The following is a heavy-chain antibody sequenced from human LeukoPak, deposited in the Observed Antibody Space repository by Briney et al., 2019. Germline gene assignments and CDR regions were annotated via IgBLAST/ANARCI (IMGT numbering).Heavy chain of an antibody. D-gene: IGHD4-17*01. J-gene: IGHJ4*02. CDR2: VYYDGGT. CDR3: ARLSATVTTIFDY. V-gene: IGHV4-59*01. Sequence: PSETLSLTCSVSGGSISGYYWSWIRQPPGKGLEWIGWVYYDGGTSYNPSLKSRVTISVDTSKNQFSLKLSSVTAADTAVYYCARLSATVTTIFDYWGQGTLVTVSS. CDR1: GGSISGYY.